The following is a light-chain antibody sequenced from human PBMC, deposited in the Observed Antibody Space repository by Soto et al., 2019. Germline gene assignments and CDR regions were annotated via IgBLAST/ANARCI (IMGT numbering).Light chain of an antibody. Sequence: EVVLTQSPGTLSLSPGEGATLACRASQTVNNNFLAWYQQKPGQAPRLLIYGASSRATGIPDRFSGSGSGTDFTLTIIRLEPEDFAVFYCQQYASLPLTFGGGSKVEIK. CDR3: QQYASLPLT. CDR2: GAS. J-gene: IGKJ4*01. V-gene: IGKV3-20*01. CDR1: QTVNNNF.